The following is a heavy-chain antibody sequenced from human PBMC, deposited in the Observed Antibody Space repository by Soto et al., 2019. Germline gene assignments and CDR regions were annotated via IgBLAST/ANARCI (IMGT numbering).Heavy chain of an antibody. CDR1: GFTFSSYG. CDR2: IGYDGSNK. CDR3: ARGGEYDYGDYGGDGAFDT. D-gene: IGHD4-17*01. Sequence: PGGSLRLSCAASGFTFSSYGMHWVRQAPGKGLEWVAVIGYDGSNKYYADSVKGRFTISRDNSKNTLYLQMNSLRAEDTAVYYCARGGEYDYGDYGGDGAFDTWGQGTMVTVSS. V-gene: IGHV3-33*01. J-gene: IGHJ3*02.